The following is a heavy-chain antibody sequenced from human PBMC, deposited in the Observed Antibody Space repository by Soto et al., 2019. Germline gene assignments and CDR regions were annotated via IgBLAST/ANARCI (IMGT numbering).Heavy chain of an antibody. D-gene: IGHD2-21*01. CDR1: GFTFSSYW. V-gene: IGHV3-74*01. CDR3: AVIPRPGDGFDI. J-gene: IGHJ3*02. CDR2: INSDGSSM. Sequence: PGGSLRLSCAASGFTFSSYWMHWVRQAPGKGLVWVSRINSDGSSMGYADSVKGRFTISRDNAKNTLYLQMNSLRAEDTAVYCCAVIPRPGDGFDIWGQGTMVTVSS.